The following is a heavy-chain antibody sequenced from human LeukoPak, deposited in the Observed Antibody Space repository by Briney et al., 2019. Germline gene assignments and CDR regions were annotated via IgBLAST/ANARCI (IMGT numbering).Heavy chain of an antibody. Sequence: SQTLSLTCTVSGGSISSGSYYWSWIRQPAGKGLEWIGRIYTSGSTNYNPSLKSRVTISVDTSKNQFSLKLSSVTAADTAVYYCASNWSYASWFDPWGQGTLVTVSS. CDR1: GGSISSGSYY. CDR3: ASNWSYASWFDP. D-gene: IGHD1-7*01. V-gene: IGHV4-61*02. CDR2: IYTSGST. J-gene: IGHJ5*02.